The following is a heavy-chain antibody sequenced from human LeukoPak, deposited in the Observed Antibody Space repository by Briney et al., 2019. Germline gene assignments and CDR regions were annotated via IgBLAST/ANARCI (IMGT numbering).Heavy chain of an antibody. V-gene: IGHV3-30*18. J-gene: IGHJ6*02. CDR2: ISYDGGNK. Sequence: GRSLRLSCAASGFTFSSYGMHWVRQAPGKGLEWVAVISYDGGNKYYADSVKGRFTISRDNSKNTLYLQMNSLRAEDTAVYYCAKDRGWLDTAMVGYGMDVWGQGTTVTVSS. CDR3: AKDRGWLDTAMVGYGMDV. CDR1: GFTFSSYG. D-gene: IGHD5-18*01.